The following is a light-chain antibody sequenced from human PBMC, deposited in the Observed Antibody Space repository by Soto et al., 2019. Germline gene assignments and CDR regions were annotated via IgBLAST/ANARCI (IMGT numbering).Light chain of an antibody. CDR2: DVS. V-gene: IGLV2-14*01. Sequence: QSELTQPASVSGSPGQSITISCTGTSTDVGRYNYVSWYQQHPGKAPKLMVYDVSNRPSWVSNRFSGSKSGITASLTISGLQAEDEADYYCTSYTSDSTYVFGTGTKVTVL. CDR1: STDVGRYNY. CDR3: TSYTSDSTYV. J-gene: IGLJ1*01.